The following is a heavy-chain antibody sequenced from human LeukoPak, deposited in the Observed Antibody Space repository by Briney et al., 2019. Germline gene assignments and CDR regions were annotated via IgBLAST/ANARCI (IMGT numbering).Heavy chain of an antibody. Sequence: SEALSLSCSVHGSPFTGYYWSWIRQPPGKGLEWIGERNHRGSSYFTQSFESRVTISLDMSMKQFSLELTSVTAADTAFYYCARGSGSYSGAADYWGQGTLVTVSS. D-gene: IGHD6-19*01. CDR1: GSPFTGYY. CDR2: RNHRGSS. J-gene: IGHJ4*02. V-gene: IGHV4-34*01. CDR3: ARGSGSYSGAADY.